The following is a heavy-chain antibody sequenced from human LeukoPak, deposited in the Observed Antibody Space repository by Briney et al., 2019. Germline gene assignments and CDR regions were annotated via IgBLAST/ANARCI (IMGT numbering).Heavy chain of an antibody. CDR2: LYYDGRT. V-gene: IGHV4-39*01. J-gene: IGHJ5*02. Sequence: SETLSLTCTVFGDSVSSSNYYWAWFRQPPGKGLDWIGSLYYDGRTYYSPSLESRVTVSVDTSKNQFALKLTSVTAADTAVYYCARRRGKWDVNRFDPWGPGTLVTVSS. D-gene: IGHD1-26*01. CDR3: ARRRGKWDVNRFDP. CDR1: GDSVSSSNYY.